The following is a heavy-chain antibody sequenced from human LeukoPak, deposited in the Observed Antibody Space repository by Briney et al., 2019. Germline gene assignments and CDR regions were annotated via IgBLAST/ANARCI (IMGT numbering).Heavy chain of an antibody. J-gene: IGHJ4*02. CDR3: ARDPASYGSGSLFDY. D-gene: IGHD3-10*01. CDR2: IKPKRGGT. CDR1: GYTFTGYY. V-gene: IGHV1-2*02. Sequence: ASVKVSCTASGYTFTGYYMHWVRQAPGHRLEWMGWIKPKRGGTKSAQKFKGRVTMTRDTSISTAYMDLSRLRSDDTAVYYCARDPASYGSGSLFDYWGQGTPVTVSS.